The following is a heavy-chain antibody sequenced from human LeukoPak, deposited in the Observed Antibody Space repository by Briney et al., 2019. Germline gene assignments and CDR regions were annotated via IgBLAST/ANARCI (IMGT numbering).Heavy chain of an antibody. CDR3: ARDLYGDSH. CDR1: GFTFSSYS. D-gene: IGHD4-17*01. Sequence: GGSLRLSCAASGFTFSSYSMNWVRQAPGKGLEWVSSISSSSSYIHYADSVKGRFTISRDNAKNSLYLQMNSLRAEDTAVYYCARDLYGDSHWGRGTLVTVSS. CDR2: ISSSSSYI. V-gene: IGHV3-21*01. J-gene: IGHJ2*01.